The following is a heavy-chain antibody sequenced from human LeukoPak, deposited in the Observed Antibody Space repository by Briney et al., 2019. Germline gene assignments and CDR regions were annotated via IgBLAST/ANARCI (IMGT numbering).Heavy chain of an antibody. Sequence: SETLSLTCSVSGVSITGDEDFWTWIRQPPGKGLELIGYVHHSGNRYYDSSLGSRLTISVDRSKNQFTLKLSSVTAADTAVYFCAREYGSLNLYYYYMDVWGKGTTVTVSS. J-gene: IGHJ6*03. V-gene: IGHV4-30-2*01. CDR3: AREYGSLNLYYYYMDV. D-gene: IGHD6-13*01. CDR1: GVSITGDEDF. CDR2: VHHSGNR.